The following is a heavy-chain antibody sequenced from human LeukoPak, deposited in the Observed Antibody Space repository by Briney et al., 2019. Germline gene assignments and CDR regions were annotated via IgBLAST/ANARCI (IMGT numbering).Heavy chain of an antibody. J-gene: IGHJ6*03. CDR3: ARLASYYYYMDV. CDR2: IYYSGST. CDR1: GGPISSSSYY. Sequence: SETLSLTCTVSGGPISSSSYYWGWIRQPPGKGLEWIGSIYYSGSTYYNPSLKSRVTISVDTSKSQFSLKLSSVTAADTAVYYCARLASYYYYMDVWGKGTTVTVSS. V-gene: IGHV4-39*01.